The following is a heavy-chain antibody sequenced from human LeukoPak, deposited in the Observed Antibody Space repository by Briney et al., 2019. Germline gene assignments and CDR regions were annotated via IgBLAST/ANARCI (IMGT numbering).Heavy chain of an antibody. CDR1: GGSISSSNW. Sequence: SETLSLTCAVSGGSISSSNWWSWVRQPPGKGLEWIGEIYHSGSTNYNPSHKSRVTISVDKSKNQFSLKLSSVTAADTAVYYCARDLRFLSHYYYGMDVWGQGTTVTVSS. J-gene: IGHJ6*02. CDR2: IYHSGST. CDR3: ARDLRFLSHYYYGMDV. D-gene: IGHD3-3*01. V-gene: IGHV4-4*02.